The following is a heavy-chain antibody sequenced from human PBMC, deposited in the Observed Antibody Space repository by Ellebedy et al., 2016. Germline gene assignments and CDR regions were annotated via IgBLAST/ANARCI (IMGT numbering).Heavy chain of an antibody. V-gene: IGHV3-30*18. D-gene: IGHD1-26*01. CDR1: GFTFSAFT. Sequence: GGSLRLXXAASGFTFSAFTMYWVRQAPGKGLEWVALISFDGSERYYVESVKGRFTISRDRSTNTLYLQLNSLRAEDTAVYYCAKSKTTYIVGADPFESWGQGTLVTVSS. J-gene: IGHJ4*02. CDR3: AKSKTTYIVGADPFES. CDR2: ISFDGSER.